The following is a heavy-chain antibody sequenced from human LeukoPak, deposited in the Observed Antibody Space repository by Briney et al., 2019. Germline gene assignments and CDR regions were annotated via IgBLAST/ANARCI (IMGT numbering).Heavy chain of an antibody. CDR1: GYSISSGYY. CDR2: IYHSGST. J-gene: IGHJ5*02. CDR3: ARGKTIFGVVIFPSGFDP. D-gene: IGHD3-3*01. Sequence: SETLSLTCAVSGYSISSGYYWGWIRQPPGKGLEWIGSIYHSGSTYYNPSLKSRVTISVDTSKNQFSLKLSSVTAADTAVYYCARGKTIFGVVIFPSGFDPWGQGTLVTVSS. V-gene: IGHV4-38-2*01.